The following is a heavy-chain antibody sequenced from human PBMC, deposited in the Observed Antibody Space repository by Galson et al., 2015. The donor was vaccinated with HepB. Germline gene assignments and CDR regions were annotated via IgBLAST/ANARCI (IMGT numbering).Heavy chain of an antibody. CDR1: GSRFTNYW. D-gene: IGHD3-16*01. CDR2: IYPGDSDT. J-gene: IGHJ4*02. CDR3: ARAASGFNFGSFSFDY. V-gene: IGHV5-51*01. Sequence: QSGAEVKKSGESLRISCKGSGSRFTNYWIAWVRQVPGKGLEWMGIIYPGDSDTRYSPSFQGQVTISADKSIAAAYLQLSSLKVSDTAMYYCARAASGFNFGSFSFDYWGQGALVTVSS.